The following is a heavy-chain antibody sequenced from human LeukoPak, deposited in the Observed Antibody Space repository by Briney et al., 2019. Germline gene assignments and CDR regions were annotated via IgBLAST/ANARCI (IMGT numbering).Heavy chain of an antibody. CDR2: IYYSGST. D-gene: IGHD6-25*01. V-gene: IGHV4-59*01. Sequence: SETLSLTCTVSGGSISSYYWSWIRQPPGKGPEWIGYIYYSGSTNYNPSLKSRVTISVDTSKNQFSLKLSSVTAADTAVYYCARGSGIFVDDYWGQGTLVTVSS. CDR1: GGSISSYY. J-gene: IGHJ4*02. CDR3: ARGSGIFVDDY.